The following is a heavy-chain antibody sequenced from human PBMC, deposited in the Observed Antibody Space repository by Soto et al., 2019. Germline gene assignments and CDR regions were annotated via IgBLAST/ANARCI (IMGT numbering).Heavy chain of an antibody. CDR1: GYTFTSYY. J-gene: IGHJ4*02. CDR3: SRPTTQLEQTPFEY. Sequence: ASVKVSCKASGYTFTSYYMHWVRQVPGQGLEWMGIINPSGGSTSYAQKFQGRVTMTRDTSTSTVYMELSSLRSEDTAVYYCSRPTTQLEQTPFEYWVQGTLVTVCS. CDR2: INPSGGST. D-gene: IGHD1-1*01. V-gene: IGHV1-46*01.